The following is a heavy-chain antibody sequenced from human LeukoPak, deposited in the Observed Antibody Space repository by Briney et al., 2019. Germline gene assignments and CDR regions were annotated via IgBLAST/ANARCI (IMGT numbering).Heavy chain of an antibody. CDR3: ARDLSGSSSFGY. Sequence: SETLSLTCTVSGGSVSSGDYYWSWIRQPPGKGLEWIGYIYYSGSTNYNPSLKSRVTMSLDTSKYQFSLKLRSVTAADTAVYYCARDLSGSSSFGYWGQGTLVTVSS. J-gene: IGHJ4*02. V-gene: IGHV4-61*08. CDR2: IYYSGST. D-gene: IGHD6-6*01. CDR1: GGSVSSGDYY.